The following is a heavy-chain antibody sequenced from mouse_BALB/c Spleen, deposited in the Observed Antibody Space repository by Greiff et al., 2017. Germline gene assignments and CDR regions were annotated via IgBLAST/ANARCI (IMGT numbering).Heavy chain of an antibody. CDR2: ISYSGST. V-gene: IGHV3-2*02. CDR3: ARDGYDEAWFAY. D-gene: IGHD2-2*01. Sequence: EVKLQQSGPGLVKPSQSLSLTCTVTGYSITSDYAWNWIRQFPGNQLEWMGYISYSGSTSYNPSLKSRISITRDTSKNQFFLQLNSVTTEDTATYYCARDGYDEAWFAYWGQGTLVTVSA. CDR1: GYSITSDYA. J-gene: IGHJ3*01.